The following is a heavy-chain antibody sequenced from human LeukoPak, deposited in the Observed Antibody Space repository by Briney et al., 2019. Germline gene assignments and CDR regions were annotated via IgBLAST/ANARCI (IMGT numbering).Heavy chain of an antibody. J-gene: IGHJ6*03. Sequence: KTSETLSLTCAVSGYSISSGYYWGWIRQPPGKGLEWIGSIYHSGSTYYNPSLKSRVTISVETSKNQFSLKLSSVTAADTAVYYCARAGWMTTVTTYPPYYYYYMDVWGKGTTVTVSS. D-gene: IGHD4-17*01. V-gene: IGHV4-38-2*01. CDR2: IYHSGST. CDR1: GYSISSGYY. CDR3: ARAGWMTTVTTYPPYYYYYMDV.